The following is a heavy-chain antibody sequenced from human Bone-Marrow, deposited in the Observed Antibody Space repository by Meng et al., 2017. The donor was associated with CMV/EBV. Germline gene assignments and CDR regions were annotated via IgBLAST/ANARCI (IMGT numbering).Heavy chain of an antibody. V-gene: IGHV1-18*01. D-gene: IGHD3-22*01. CDR3: ARGFRSAPMITAFDI. CDR2: ISAYNGNT. J-gene: IGHJ3*02. Sequence: NAPCKVSVYTFTSYGISWVRQAPGQGLEWMGWISAYNGNTNYAQKLQGRVTMTTDTSTSTAYMELRSLRSDDTAVYYCARGFRSAPMITAFDIWGPWTMVCVSS. CDR1: VYTFTSYG.